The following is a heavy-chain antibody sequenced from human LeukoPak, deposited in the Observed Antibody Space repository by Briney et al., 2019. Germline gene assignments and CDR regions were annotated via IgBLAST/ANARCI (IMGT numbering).Heavy chain of an antibody. CDR2: IYYSGST. CDR1: GGSISSYY. Sequence: SETLSLTCTVSGGSISSYYWSWIRQPPGKGLEWIGYIYYSGSTNYNPSLKSRVTISVDTSKNQFSLKLSSVTAADTAVYYCARLGYCSGGSCYPYYFDYWGQGTLVTVSS. CDR3: ARLGYCSGGSCYPYYFDY. J-gene: IGHJ4*02. V-gene: IGHV4-59*08. D-gene: IGHD2-15*01.